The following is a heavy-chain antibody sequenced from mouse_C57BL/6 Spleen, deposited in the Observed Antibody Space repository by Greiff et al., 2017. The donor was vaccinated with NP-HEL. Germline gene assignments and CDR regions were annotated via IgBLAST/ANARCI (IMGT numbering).Heavy chain of an antibody. Sequence: EVKLMESGGGLVKPGGSLKLSCAASGFTFSSYTMSWVRQTPEKRLEWVATISGGGGNTYYPDSVKGRFTISRDNAKNTLYLQMSSLRSEDTALYYGARVLLPCFDYWGQGTTLTVSS. D-gene: IGHD2-1*01. J-gene: IGHJ2*01. CDR3: ARVLLPCFDY. CDR2: ISGGGGNT. V-gene: IGHV5-9*01. CDR1: GFTFSSYT.